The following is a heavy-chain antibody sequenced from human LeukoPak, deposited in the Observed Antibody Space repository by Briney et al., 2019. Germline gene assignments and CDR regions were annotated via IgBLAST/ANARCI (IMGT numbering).Heavy chain of an antibody. V-gene: IGHV1-69*13. CDR2: IIPIFGTA. Sequence: SVKVSCKASGGTFSSYAISWVRQAPGQGLEWMGGIIPIFGTANYAQKSQGRVTITADESTSTAYMELSSLRSEDTAVYYCARDVESRYYYDTRGAFDIWGQGTMVTVSS. CDR3: ARDVESRYYYDTRGAFDI. CDR1: GGTFSSYA. J-gene: IGHJ3*02. D-gene: IGHD3-22*01.